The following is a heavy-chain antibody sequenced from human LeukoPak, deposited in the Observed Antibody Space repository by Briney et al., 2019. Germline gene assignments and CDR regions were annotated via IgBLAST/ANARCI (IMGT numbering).Heavy chain of an antibody. Sequence: PGGSLRLSCAASGFTFSSYEMNWVRQAPGEGLEWVSYISSSSSTIYYADSVKGRFTISRDNAKNSLYLQMNRLRAEDTAVYYCARDLLIAVAGYDYYYGMDVWGKGTTVTVSS. J-gene: IGHJ6*04. D-gene: IGHD6-19*01. CDR2: ISSSSSTI. CDR1: GFTFSSYE. CDR3: ARDLLIAVAGYDYYYGMDV. V-gene: IGHV3-48*03.